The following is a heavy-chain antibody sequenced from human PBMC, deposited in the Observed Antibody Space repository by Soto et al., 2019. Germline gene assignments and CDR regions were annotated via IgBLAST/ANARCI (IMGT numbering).Heavy chain of an antibody. CDR3: ARGPGTMAKIDN. V-gene: IGHV4-31*03. CDR2: IYYSGST. CDR1: GGSLSSGGYY. D-gene: IGHD3-10*01. Sequence: SETLSLTFTVSGGSLSSGGYYWGWIRQHPGKGLEWIGYIYYSGSTYYNPSLKSRVTISVDTSKNQFSLKLSSVTAADTAVYYCARGPGTMAKIDNWGQGSQVTVSS. J-gene: IGHJ4*02.